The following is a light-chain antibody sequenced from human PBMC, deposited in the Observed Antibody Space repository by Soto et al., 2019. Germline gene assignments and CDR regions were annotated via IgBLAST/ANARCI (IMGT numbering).Light chain of an antibody. CDR1: QTVRNNY. CDR2: DAS. V-gene: IGKV3-20*01. Sequence: EIVLTQSPGTLSLSPGERATLSCRASQTVRNNYLAWYQQKPGQAPRLLIYDASSLQSGVPSRFSGSGSGTDFTLTISSLQPEDFATYYCQQYNSYPITFGQGTKVDIK. J-gene: IGKJ1*01. CDR3: QQYNSYPIT.